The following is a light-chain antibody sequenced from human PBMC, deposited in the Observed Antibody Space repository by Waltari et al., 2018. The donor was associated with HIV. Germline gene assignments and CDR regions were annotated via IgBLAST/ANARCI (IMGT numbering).Light chain of an antibody. J-gene: IGLJ3*02. Sequence: QSVLTQPPSVSGAPGQRVTISCPGSSSNIGARARLDVHWYQQLPGPAPKLPIYGNNNRPSGVPDRFSGSKSGASASLAITGLQAEDEADYYCQSYDTSLSGSVFGGGTKLTVL. CDR2: GNN. CDR1: SSNIGARARLD. CDR3: QSYDTSLSGSV. V-gene: IGLV1-40*01.